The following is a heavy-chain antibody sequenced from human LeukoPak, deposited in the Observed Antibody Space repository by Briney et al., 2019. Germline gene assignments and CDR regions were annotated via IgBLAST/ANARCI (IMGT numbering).Heavy chain of an antibody. V-gene: IGHV1-2*02. Sequence: ASVKVSCKASGYTFTGYYMHWVRQAPGQGLEWMGWINPNSGGTNYAQKFQGRVTMTRDTSISTAYLELSGLRSGDTALYYCTRDRDTSSWLFAYWGQGTLVTVSS. CDR1: GYTFTGYY. J-gene: IGHJ4*02. CDR2: INPNSGGT. D-gene: IGHD6-13*01. CDR3: TRDRDTSSWLFAY.